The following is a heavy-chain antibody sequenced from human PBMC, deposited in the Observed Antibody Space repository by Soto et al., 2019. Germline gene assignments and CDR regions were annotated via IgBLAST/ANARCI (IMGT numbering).Heavy chain of an antibody. V-gene: IGHV1-2*02. CDR1: GYTFAAYY. J-gene: IGHJ4*02. CDR2: IFPKTAASA. Sequence: ASVEAFCKPSGYTFAAYYVHWGRQVPGQGLEWMGLIFPKTAASATCAQPFEGRVTMTGDSSISTAYLELSGLTPDDTAVYYCAKDEGGIFDSWGQGNLVTVSS. CDR3: AKDEGGIFDS. D-gene: IGHD3-16*01.